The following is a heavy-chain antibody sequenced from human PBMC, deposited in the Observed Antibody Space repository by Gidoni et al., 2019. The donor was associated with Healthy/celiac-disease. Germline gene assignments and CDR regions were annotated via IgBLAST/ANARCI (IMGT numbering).Heavy chain of an antibody. CDR1: GYSFTSYW. CDR2: IDPSDSYT. V-gene: IGHV5-10-1*01. CDR3: ASQLLWFGETHWYFDL. D-gene: IGHD3-10*01. Sequence: VPLVQSGAEVNKPGASLRISCKGSGYSFTSYWISWVRQRPGKGLEWMGRIDPSDSYTNYSPSFQGHVTISADKAISTAYLQWSSLKASDTAMYYCASQLLWFGETHWYFDLWGRGTLVTVSS. J-gene: IGHJ2*01.